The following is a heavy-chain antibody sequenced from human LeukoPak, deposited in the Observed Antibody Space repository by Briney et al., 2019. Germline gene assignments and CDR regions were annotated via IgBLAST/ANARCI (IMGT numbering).Heavy chain of an antibody. D-gene: IGHD3-22*01. V-gene: IGHV4-38-2*02. CDR3: ARSGYYDSSGYFDY. Sequence: GSLRLSCTASGYSISSGYDWGWIRQPPGKGLEWIGNMYHSGSTNYNPSLKSRVTISVDTSKNQYFLKLSSVTAADTAVYYCARSGYYDSSGYFDYWGQGTLVTVSS. CDR1: GYSISSGYD. J-gene: IGHJ4*02. CDR2: MYHSGST.